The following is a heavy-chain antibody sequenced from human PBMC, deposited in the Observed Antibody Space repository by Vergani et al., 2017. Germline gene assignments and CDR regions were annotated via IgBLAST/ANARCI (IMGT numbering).Heavy chain of an antibody. Sequence: QVQLQESGPGLVKPSQTLSLTCTVSGGSISSSSYYWSWIRQPPGKGLEWIGYIYYSGSTNYNPSLKSRVTISVDTSKNQFSLKLSSVTAADTAVYYCARAQREQYNWFDPWGQGTLVTVSS. CDR1: GGSISSSSYY. J-gene: IGHJ5*02. CDR3: ARAQREQYNWFDP. CDR2: IYYSGST. V-gene: IGHV4-61*01. D-gene: IGHD1/OR15-1a*01.